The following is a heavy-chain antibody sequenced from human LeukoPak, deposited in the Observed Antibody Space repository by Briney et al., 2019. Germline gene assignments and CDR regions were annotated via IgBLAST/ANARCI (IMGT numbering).Heavy chain of an antibody. V-gene: IGHV1-2*02. CDR2: INPNSGGT. J-gene: IGHJ4*02. Sequence: ASVTVSCKASGYTFTGYYMHWVRQAPGQGLEWMVWINPNSGGTNYAQKFQGRVTMTRDTSISTADMELSRLRSDDTAVYYCARDPVYYDSSGYYPDYWGQGTLVTVSS. CDR1: GYTFTGYY. D-gene: IGHD3-22*01. CDR3: ARDPVYYDSSGYYPDY.